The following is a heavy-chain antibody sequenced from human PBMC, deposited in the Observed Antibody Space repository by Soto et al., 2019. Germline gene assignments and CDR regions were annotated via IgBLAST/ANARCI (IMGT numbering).Heavy chain of an antibody. D-gene: IGHD2-2*01. V-gene: IGHV3-23*01. Sequence: PGGSVRLSGAASGFTVSAYSMSWVRQAPGEGLEWVSAISGSGDYKFNADSVQGRFSISRDNSENTLYLQMNSLRPEDTAVYYCAKGGGKSAPGLYFDYWGHGTLVTVSS. CDR1: GFTVSAYS. CDR2: ISGSGDYK. J-gene: IGHJ4*01. CDR3: AKGGGKSAPGLYFDY.